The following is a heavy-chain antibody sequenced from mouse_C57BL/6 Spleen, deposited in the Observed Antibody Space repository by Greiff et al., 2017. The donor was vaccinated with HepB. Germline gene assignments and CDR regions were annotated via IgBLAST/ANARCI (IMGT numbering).Heavy chain of an antibody. CDR2: IDPKSGGT. Sequence: QVQLQQPGAELVKPGASVKLSCKASGYTFTSYWMHWVKQRPGRGLEWIGRIDPKSGGTKYNEKFKGKATLTVDKPSSTAYMQLSSLTSEDSAVYYCASNYYCSSPSWFSYWGQGTLVTVSA. CDR3: ASNYYCSSPSWFSY. J-gene: IGHJ3*01. D-gene: IGHD1-1*01. V-gene: IGHV1-72*01. CDR1: GYTFTSYW.